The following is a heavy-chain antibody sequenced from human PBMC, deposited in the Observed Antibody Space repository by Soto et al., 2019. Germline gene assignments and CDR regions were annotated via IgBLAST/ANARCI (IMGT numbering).Heavy chain of an antibody. CDR3: ARRPHQRGYRRNYYYYGMDV. J-gene: IGHJ6*02. Sequence: QVQLQESGPGLVKPSGTLSLTCAVSGGSISSSNWWSWVRQPPGKGLEWIGEIYHSGSTNYNPSPKSRVAIAVDKSKNQISLKPSSVTAADTAVYYCARRPHQRGYRRNYYYYGMDVWGQGTTVTVSS. D-gene: IGHD5-12*01. CDR1: GGSISSSNW. CDR2: IYHSGST. V-gene: IGHV4-4*02.